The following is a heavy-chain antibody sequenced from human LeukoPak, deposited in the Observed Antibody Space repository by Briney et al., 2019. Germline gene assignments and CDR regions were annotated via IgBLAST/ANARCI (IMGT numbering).Heavy chain of an antibody. D-gene: IGHD4-23*01. CDR2: ISGNSGSI. CDR3: AKDKGWVVTPSGAFDI. V-gene: IGHV3-9*01. Sequence: PGRSLRLSCAASGFTFDDYAMHWVRQAPGKGLEWVSGISGNSGSIGYADSVKGRFTISRDNAKNSLYLQMNSLRAEDTALYYCAKDKGWVVTPSGAFDIWGQGTMVTVSS. CDR1: GFTFDDYA. J-gene: IGHJ3*02.